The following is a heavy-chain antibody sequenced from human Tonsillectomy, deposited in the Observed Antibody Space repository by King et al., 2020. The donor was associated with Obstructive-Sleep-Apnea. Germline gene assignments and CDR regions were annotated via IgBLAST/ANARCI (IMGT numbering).Heavy chain of an antibody. CDR2: ISRSSCTI. V-gene: IGHV3-48*04. Sequence: VQLVESGGGLVQPGGSLRLSCVASGFTFSSYSMNWVRQAPGKGREWDSYISRSSCTIYYADSVRGRFTISRDNPKNSLYLQMNSLRAEDTAVYYCARGSPTLFDYWGQGTLVTVSS. CDR1: GFTFSSYS. CDR3: ARGSPTLFDY. D-gene: IGHD3-10*01. J-gene: IGHJ4*02.